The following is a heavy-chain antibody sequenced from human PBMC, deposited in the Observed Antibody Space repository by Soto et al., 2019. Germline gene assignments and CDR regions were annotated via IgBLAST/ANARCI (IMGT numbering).Heavy chain of an antibody. J-gene: IGHJ3*02. CDR2: IYSGGST. D-gene: IGHD3-22*01. CDR1: GFTVSSNY. CDR3: ARGRYYYDSVNAFDI. V-gene: IGHV3-53*01. Sequence: GGSLRLSCAASGFTVSSNYMSWVRQAPGKGLEWVSVIYSGGSTYYADSVKGRFTISRDNSKNTLYLQMNSLRAEDTAVYYCARGRYYYDSVNAFDIWGQGTIVTVSS.